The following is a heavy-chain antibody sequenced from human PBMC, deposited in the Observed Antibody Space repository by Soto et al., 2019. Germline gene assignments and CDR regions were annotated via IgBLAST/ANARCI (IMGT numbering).Heavy chain of an antibody. D-gene: IGHD5-12*01. CDR2: ISGSGGST. CDR3: AKDLKVAMYYFDY. CDR1: GFTFSSDA. J-gene: IGHJ4*02. V-gene: IGHV3-23*01. Sequence: PGGSLRLSCAASGFTFSSDAMSWVRQAPGKGLEWVSAISGSGGSTYYADSVKGRFTISRDNSKNTLYLQMNSLRAEDTAVYYCAKDLKVAMYYFDYWGQGTLVTVSS.